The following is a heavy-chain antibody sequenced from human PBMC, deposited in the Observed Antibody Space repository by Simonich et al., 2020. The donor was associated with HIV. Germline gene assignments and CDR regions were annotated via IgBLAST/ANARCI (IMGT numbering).Heavy chain of an antibody. V-gene: IGHV3-7*01. CDR2: IKQDGSEK. CDR1: GFTFSSYW. CDR3: ARGGDTDYFDY. Sequence: EVQLVESGGGLVQPGGSLRLSCAASGFTFSSYWMSWVRQAPGKGLEGVAKIKQDGSEKYYVDSVKGRFTISRDNAKNSLYLQMNSLRAEDTAVYYCARGGDTDYFDYWGQGTLVTVSS. J-gene: IGHJ4*02. D-gene: IGHD5-18*01.